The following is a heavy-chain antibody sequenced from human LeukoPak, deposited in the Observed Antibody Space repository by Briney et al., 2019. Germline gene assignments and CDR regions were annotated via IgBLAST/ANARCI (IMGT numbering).Heavy chain of an antibody. Sequence: GGSLRLSCAASGFTFSSYAMNWVRQAPGKGLVWVSRINSDGSSTSYADSVKGRFTISRDNAKNTLYLQMNSLRAEDTAVYYCARGLGGPAASYWGQGTLVTVSS. CDR3: ARGLGGPAASY. J-gene: IGHJ4*02. CDR2: INSDGSST. V-gene: IGHV3-74*01. D-gene: IGHD2-2*01. CDR1: GFTFSSYA.